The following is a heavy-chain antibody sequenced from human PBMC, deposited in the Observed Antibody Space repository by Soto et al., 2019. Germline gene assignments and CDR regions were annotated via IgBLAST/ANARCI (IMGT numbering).Heavy chain of an antibody. J-gene: IGHJ3*02. CDR3: ARVRDDYGDGRNAFDI. CDR2: INPNSGGT. D-gene: IGHD4-17*01. V-gene: IGHV1-2*04. CDR1: GYTFTGYY. Sequence: ASVKVSCKASGYTFTGYYMHWVRQAPGQGLEWMGWINPNSGGTNYAQKFQGWVTMTRDTSISTAYMELSRLRSDDTAVYYRARVRDDYGDGRNAFDIWGQGTMVTVSS.